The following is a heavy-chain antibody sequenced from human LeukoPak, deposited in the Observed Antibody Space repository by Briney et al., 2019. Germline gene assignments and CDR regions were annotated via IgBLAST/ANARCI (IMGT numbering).Heavy chain of an antibody. D-gene: IGHD4-23*01. Sequence: GGSLRLSCAASGFTFSSYSMNWVRQAPGKGLEWVSSISSSSSYIYYADSVKGRFTISRDNAKNSLYLQMNSLRAEDTAVYYCAKDAGGNAAYYFDYWGQGTLVTVSS. J-gene: IGHJ4*02. CDR2: ISSSSSYI. CDR3: AKDAGGNAAYYFDY. CDR1: GFTFSSYS. V-gene: IGHV3-21*01.